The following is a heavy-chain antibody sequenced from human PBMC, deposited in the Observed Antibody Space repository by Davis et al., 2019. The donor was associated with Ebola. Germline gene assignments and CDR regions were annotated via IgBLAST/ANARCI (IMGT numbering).Heavy chain of an antibody. J-gene: IGHJ4*02. Sequence: GESLKISCTASGFTFGTYDMNWVRQTPGKGLEWLSYIDTGSSTTYYAESVKGRFTISRDNAKNSRYLQMNSLRAEDTAVYFCARDRRYGDYPYYFDYWGQGSLVTVSS. D-gene: IGHD4-17*01. CDR2: IDTGSSTT. CDR1: GFTFGTYD. V-gene: IGHV3-48*01. CDR3: ARDRRYGDYPYYFDY.